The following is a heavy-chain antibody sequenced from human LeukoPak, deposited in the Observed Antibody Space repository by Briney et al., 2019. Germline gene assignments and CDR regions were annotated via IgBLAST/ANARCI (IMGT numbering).Heavy chain of an antibody. Sequence: GGSLRLPCAASGFTVSHYYMTWVRQAPGKGLECVSVIYSGGSTYSADSVKGRFTISRDNSRNMVYLQMSSLRAEDTAVYYCARTRGSHPSPFDSWGQGTLVTVSS. CDR3: ARTRGSHPSPFDS. CDR2: IYSGGST. CDR1: GFTVSHYY. J-gene: IGHJ4*02. D-gene: IGHD3-10*01. V-gene: IGHV3-53*01.